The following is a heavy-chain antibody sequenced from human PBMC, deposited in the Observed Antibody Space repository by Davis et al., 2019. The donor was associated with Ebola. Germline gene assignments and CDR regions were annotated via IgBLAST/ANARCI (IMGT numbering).Heavy chain of an antibody. V-gene: IGHV5-51*01. J-gene: IGHJ4*02. CDR1: GYSFSSNW. Sequence: GESLKISCKGSGYSFSSNWIGWVRQMPGKGLEWMGIIYAGDSDSRYSPSFEGPVTISVDRSITTTYLQWRSLRASDTAIYYCARQESLYGWSDYWGQGTLVTVSS. CDR3: ARQESLYGWSDY. D-gene: IGHD6-19*01. CDR2: IYAGDSDS.